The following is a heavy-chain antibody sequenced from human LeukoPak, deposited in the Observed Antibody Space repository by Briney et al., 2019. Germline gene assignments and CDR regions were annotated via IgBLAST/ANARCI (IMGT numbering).Heavy chain of an antibody. CDR2: INHSGST. CDR1: GGSISSSSFS. CDR3: ARAATKYYYGSGSYPHRDWFDP. V-gene: IGHV4-39*07. J-gene: IGHJ5*02. Sequence: SETLSLTCTVSGGSISSSSFSWGWIRQPPGKGLEWIGEINHSGSTNYNPSLKSRVTISVDTSKNQFSLKLSSVTAADTAVYYCARAATKYYYGSGSYPHRDWFDPWGQGTLVTVSS. D-gene: IGHD3-10*01.